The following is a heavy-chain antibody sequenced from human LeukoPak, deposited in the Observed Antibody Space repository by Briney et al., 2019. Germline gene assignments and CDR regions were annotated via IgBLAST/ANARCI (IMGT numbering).Heavy chain of an antibody. CDR3: ARGDGYGHDY. V-gene: IGHV4-61*01. J-gene: IGHJ4*02. Sequence: SETLSLTCTVSGVSISSNNDYWSWIRQPPGKGLEWIGYIYYSGSTNYNPSLKSRVTISVDTSKNQFSLKLSSVTAADTAVYYCARGDGYGHDYWGQGTLVTVSS. CDR1: GVSISSNNDY. CDR2: IYYSGST. D-gene: IGHD5-24*01.